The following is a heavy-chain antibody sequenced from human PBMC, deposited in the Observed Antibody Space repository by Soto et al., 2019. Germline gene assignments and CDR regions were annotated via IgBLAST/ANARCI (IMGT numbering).Heavy chain of an antibody. CDR3: ARERSSTWYYFEY. Sequence: GSLRLSCAASGFTFSTYGMHWVRQAPGKGLEWVAVIWFDGGNKYYADSVKGRFTISRDNSKNTLYLQMNSLRAEDTAAYYCARERSSTWYYFEYWGQGTQVTVSS. J-gene: IGHJ4*02. D-gene: IGHD2-15*01. CDR2: IWFDGGNK. V-gene: IGHV3-33*01. CDR1: GFTFSTYG.